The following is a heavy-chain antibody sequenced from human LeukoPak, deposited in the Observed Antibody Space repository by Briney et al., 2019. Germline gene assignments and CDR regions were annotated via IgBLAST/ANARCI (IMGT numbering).Heavy chain of an antibody. CDR2: IWYDGSNK. D-gene: IGHD1-14*01. J-gene: IGHJ6*03. CDR3: AKAGDYYYYMDV. V-gene: IGHV3-33*06. Sequence: GGSLRLSCAASGFTFSSYGMHWVRQAPGKGLEWVAVIWYDGSNKYYADSVKGRFTISRDNSKNTLYLQMNSLRAEDTAVYYCAKAGDYYYYMDVGGKGTTVTVSS. CDR1: GFTFSSYG.